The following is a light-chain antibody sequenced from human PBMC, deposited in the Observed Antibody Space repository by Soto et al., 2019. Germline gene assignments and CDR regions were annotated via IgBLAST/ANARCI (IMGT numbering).Light chain of an antibody. CDR1: QSISSW. V-gene: IGKV1-5*03. CDR2: KAS. Sequence: DIQMTQSPSTLSASVGDRVTITCRASQSISSWLAWYQQKPGKAPKLLIYKASSLESGVPSRFSGSGSGTEFTLTISSRQPDDFATYYCQQYTSYSRTFGQGTKVEIK. J-gene: IGKJ1*01. CDR3: QQYTSYSRT.